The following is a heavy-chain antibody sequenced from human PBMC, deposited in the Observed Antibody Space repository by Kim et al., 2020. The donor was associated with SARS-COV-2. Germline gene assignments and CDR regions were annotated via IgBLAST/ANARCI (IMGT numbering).Heavy chain of an antibody. CDR1: GGSISSSSYY. CDR3: ARECSGGSCYPRFSWF. CDR2: IYYSGST. D-gene: IGHD2-15*01. Sequence: SETLSLTCTVSGGSISSSSYYWGWIRQPPGKGLEWIGSIYYSGSTYYNPSLKSRVTISVDTSKNQFSLKLSSVTAADMAVYYCARECSGGSCYPRFSWF. V-gene: IGHV4-39*02. J-gene: IGHJ5*01.